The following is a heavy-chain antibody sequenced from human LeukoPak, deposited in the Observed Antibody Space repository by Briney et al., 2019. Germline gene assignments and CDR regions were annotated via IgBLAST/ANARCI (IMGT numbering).Heavy chain of an antibody. Sequence: GGPLRLSCAAPGFTFSSYAMSWVRQAPGKGLEWVSAISGSGGSTYYADSVKGRVTISRDNSKNTLYLQMNSLRAEDTAVYYCAKPANYDSSGYYGGFDYWGQGTLVTVSS. CDR1: GFTFSSYA. D-gene: IGHD3-22*01. CDR2: ISGSGGST. J-gene: IGHJ4*02. CDR3: AKPANYDSSGYYGGFDY. V-gene: IGHV3-23*01.